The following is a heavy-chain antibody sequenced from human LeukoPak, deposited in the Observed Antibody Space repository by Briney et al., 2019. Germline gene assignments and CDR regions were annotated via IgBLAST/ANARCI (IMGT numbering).Heavy chain of an antibody. J-gene: IGHJ6*02. CDR2: INTNTGNP. D-gene: IGHD2-15*01. Sequence: ASVKVSCKASGYTFNSYALDWVRQAPGQGLEWMGWINTNTGNPTYAQGFTGRFVFSLDTSVSTAYLEISSLKSEDTAVYYCARARYCIGSTCPAGYYGMDVWGQGTTVTVSS. CDR1: GYTFNSYA. V-gene: IGHV7-4-1*02. CDR3: ARARYCIGSTCPAGYYGMDV.